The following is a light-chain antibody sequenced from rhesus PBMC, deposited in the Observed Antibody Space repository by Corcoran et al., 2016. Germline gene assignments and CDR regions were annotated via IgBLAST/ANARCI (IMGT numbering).Light chain of an antibody. CDR1: NIGSKN. CDR3: QVWDSSSKFV. V-gene: IGLV3-25*02. CDR2: ANS. J-gene: IGLJ6*01. Sequence: SYDLTQPPSVSAAPGQTARITCGGDNIGSKNVHWYQQKPAQAPVLVIYANSKRPSGIPERFSGSNSGNTATLTISRVEAGDEADYYCQVWDSSSKFVFGSGTKLTV.